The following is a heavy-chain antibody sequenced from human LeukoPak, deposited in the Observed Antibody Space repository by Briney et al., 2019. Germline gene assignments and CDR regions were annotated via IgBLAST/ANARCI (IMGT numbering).Heavy chain of an antibody. CDR2: ISGSGGST. D-gene: IGHD5-18*01. CDR1: GFTFGSYA. CDR3: AKGLRGYSYGPYNWFDP. Sequence: GGSLRLSCAASGFTFGSYAMSWVRQAPGKGLEWVSAISGSGGSTYYADSVKGRFTISRDNSKNTLYLQMNSLRAEDTAVYYCAKGLRGYSYGPYNWFDPWGQGTLVTVSS. J-gene: IGHJ5*02. V-gene: IGHV3-23*01.